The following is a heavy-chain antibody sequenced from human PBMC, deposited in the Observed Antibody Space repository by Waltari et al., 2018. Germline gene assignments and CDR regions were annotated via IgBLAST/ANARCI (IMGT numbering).Heavy chain of an antibody. CDR3: ATPDILSGYYRFDY. D-gene: IGHD3-9*01. V-gene: IGHV1-24*01. CDR2: FVPADGET. CDR1: GYTLTELS. J-gene: IGHJ4*02. Sequence: QVQLVQSGAEVKKPGASVKVSCKVSGYTLTELSMHWVRQAPGKGLEWMGGFVPADGETIYAPKFQGRVTMTEDTSTDTAYMELSSLRSEDTAVYYCATPDILSGYYRFDYWGQGTLVTVSS.